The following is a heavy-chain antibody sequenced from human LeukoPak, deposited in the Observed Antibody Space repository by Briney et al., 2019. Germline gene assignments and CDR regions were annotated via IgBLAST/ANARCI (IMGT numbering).Heavy chain of an antibody. V-gene: IGHV4-34*01. Sequence: PSETLSLTCAVYGGSFSGYYWSWIRQPPGKGLEWIGEINHSGSTNHNPSLKSRVTISVDTSKNQFSLKLSSVTAADTAVYYCARQIRRGGYVYPRYRHGLFDYWGQGTLVTVSS. D-gene: IGHD5-24*01. J-gene: IGHJ4*02. CDR2: INHSGST. CDR3: ARQIRRGGYVYPRYRHGLFDY. CDR1: GGSFSGYY.